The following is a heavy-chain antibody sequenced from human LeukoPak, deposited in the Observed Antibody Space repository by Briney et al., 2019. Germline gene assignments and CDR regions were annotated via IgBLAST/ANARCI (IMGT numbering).Heavy chain of an antibody. CDR2: ISSSSGYI. CDR1: GFTFSSYS. Sequence: GGSLRLSCADSGFTFSSYSMNWVRQAPGKGLEWVSSISSSSGYIYYADSVKGRFTISRDNAKNSLYLQMNSLRAEDTAVYYCALELVGEYFQHWGQGTLVTVSS. V-gene: IGHV3-21*01. CDR3: ALELVGEYFQH. D-gene: IGHD1-26*01. J-gene: IGHJ1*01.